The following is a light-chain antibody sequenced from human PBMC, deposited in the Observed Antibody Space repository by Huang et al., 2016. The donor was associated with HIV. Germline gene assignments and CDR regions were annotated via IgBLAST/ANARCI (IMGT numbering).Light chain of an antibody. Sequence: DIVLTQTPLALSVTPGQPTSISCKSTQSLLHSDGKTHLYWYLQKPGQPPQLLIYEVSNRFSGVSDRFTGSGSGTDFTLKIGRVEAGDVGVYYCMQTTQLPQTFGQGTKLEIK. CDR3: MQTTQLPQT. CDR2: EVS. CDR1: QSLLHSDGKTH. V-gene: IGKV2D-29*01. J-gene: IGKJ2*01.